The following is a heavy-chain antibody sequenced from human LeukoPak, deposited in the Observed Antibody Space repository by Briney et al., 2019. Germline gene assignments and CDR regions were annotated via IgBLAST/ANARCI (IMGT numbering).Heavy chain of an antibody. CDR1: GGSISNFY. V-gene: IGHV4-59*12. CDR2: IYYSGST. Sequence: PSETLSLTCTVSGGSISNFYWSWIRQFPGRGLEWIGYIYYSGSTNYNPSLESRVTISVDTSKNQFSLNLNSVTAADTAVYYCARDKPYSSGWSGDFDYWGQGTLVTVSS. D-gene: IGHD6-19*01. J-gene: IGHJ4*02. CDR3: ARDKPYSSGWSGDFDY.